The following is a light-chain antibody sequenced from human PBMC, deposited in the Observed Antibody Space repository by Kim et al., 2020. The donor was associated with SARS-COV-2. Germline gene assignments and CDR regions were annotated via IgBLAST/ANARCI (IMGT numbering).Light chain of an antibody. CDR2: DVN. Sequence: GQSITISCTGTSSDVDSYNYVSWYQQNPGKAPKLMIYDVNNRPSGVSDRFSGLKSGNTASLTISGLQAEDEADYYCSSYTSSGTVIFGGGTKLTVL. CDR3: SSYTSSGTVI. CDR1: SSDVDSYNY. V-gene: IGLV2-14*03. J-gene: IGLJ2*01.